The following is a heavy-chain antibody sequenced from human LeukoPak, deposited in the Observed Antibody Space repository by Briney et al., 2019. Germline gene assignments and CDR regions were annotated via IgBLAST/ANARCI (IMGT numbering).Heavy chain of an antibody. V-gene: IGHV4-4*07. D-gene: IGHD3-10*01. J-gene: IGHJ3*02. CDR1: GDSISSYY. CDR3: AKSNGYGLIDI. Sequence: PSETLSLTCTVSGDSISSYYWSWIRQPAGKGLEWIGRIYTNGRSNYNPSLKSRVTISVDTSKNQFSLKLNSVTAADTAVYYCAKSNGYGLIDIWGQGTMVTVSS. CDR2: IYTNGRS.